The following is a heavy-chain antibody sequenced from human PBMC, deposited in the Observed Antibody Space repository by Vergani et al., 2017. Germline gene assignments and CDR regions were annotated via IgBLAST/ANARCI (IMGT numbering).Heavy chain of an antibody. Sequence: QVQLQQWGAGLLKPSETLSLTCAVYGGSFSGYYWSWIRQHPGKGLEWIGYIYYSGSTYYNPSLKSRVTISVDTSKNQFSLKLSSVTAADTAVYYCARDHGYDSSGYRVWYFDYWGQGTLVTVSS. D-gene: IGHD3-22*01. J-gene: IGHJ4*02. CDR1: GGSFSGYY. CDR3: ARDHGYDSSGYRVWYFDY. CDR2: IYYSGST. V-gene: IGHV4-34*01.